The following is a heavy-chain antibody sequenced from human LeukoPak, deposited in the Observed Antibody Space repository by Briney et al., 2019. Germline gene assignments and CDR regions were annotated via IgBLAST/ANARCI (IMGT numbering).Heavy chain of an antibody. J-gene: IGHJ4*02. CDR3: ARWDVDIVVTIRTDY. Sequence: PSETLSPTCTVSGGSISSGGYYWSWIRQPPGKGLEWIGYIYHSGSTYYNPSLKSRVTISVDRSKNQFSLKLSSVTAADTAVYYCARWDVDIVVTIRTDYWGQGTLVTVSS. D-gene: IGHD5-12*01. CDR1: GGSISSGGYY. V-gene: IGHV4-30-2*01. CDR2: IYHSGST.